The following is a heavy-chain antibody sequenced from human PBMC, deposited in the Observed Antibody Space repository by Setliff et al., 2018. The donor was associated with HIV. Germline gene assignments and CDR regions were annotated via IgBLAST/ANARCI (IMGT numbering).Heavy chain of an antibody. Sequence: ASVKVSCKASGYSFTGYYMNWMRQAPGQGLEWMGWINSNSGGTDYAQKFQGRVTVTRDTSISTAYMELSRLRSDDTAVYYCARVNPFLYYYDTSGHSGAFDIWGQGTVVTVSS. CDR2: INSNSGGT. CDR1: GYSFTGYY. J-gene: IGHJ3*02. D-gene: IGHD3-22*01. V-gene: IGHV1-2*02. CDR3: ARVNPFLYYYDTSGHSGAFDI.